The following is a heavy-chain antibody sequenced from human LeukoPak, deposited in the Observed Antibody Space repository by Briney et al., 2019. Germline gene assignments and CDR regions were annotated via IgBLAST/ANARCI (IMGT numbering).Heavy chain of an antibody. CDR3: ARSGIAAAGDEGFDY. CDR1: GGTFGSYA. J-gene: IGHJ4*02. D-gene: IGHD6-13*01. V-gene: IGHV1-69*13. CDR2: IIPIFGTA. Sequence: ASVKVSCKASGGTFGSYAISWVRQAPGQGLEWMGGIIPIFGTANYAQKFQGRVTITADESTSTAYMELSSLRSEDTAVYYCARSGIAAAGDEGFDYWGQGTLVTVSS.